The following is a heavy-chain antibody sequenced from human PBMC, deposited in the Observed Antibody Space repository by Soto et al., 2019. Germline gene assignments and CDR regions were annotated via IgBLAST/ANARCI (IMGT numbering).Heavy chain of an antibody. CDR2: LSYAGDT. D-gene: IGHD3-10*01. CDR3: AKSPHSASGYYYMDV. CDR1: GFTLSTYD. V-gene: IGHV3-13*01. J-gene: IGHJ6*03. Sequence: EVQLVESGGGLVQPGGSLRLSCAASGFTLSTYDMHWVRQGTGKGLEWVAALSYAGDTYYPGSVKGRFTVSRESAKNSLYLQMNSLTAGDTAVYYCAKSPHSASGYYYMDVWGKGTTVTVSS.